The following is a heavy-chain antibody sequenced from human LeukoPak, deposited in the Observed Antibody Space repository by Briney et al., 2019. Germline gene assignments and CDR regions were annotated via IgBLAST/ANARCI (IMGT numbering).Heavy chain of an antibody. J-gene: IGHJ3*02. CDR3: ARDRNDILTGYYKNAFDI. CDR2: IIPILGIA. V-gene: IGHV1-69*02. CDR1: GGTFSSYT. Sequence: ASVKVSCKASGGTFSSYTISWVRQAPGQGLEWMGRIIPILGIANYAQKFQGRVTITADKSTSTAYMELSSLRSEDTAVYYCARDRNDILTGYYKNAFDIWGQGTMVTVSS. D-gene: IGHD3-9*01.